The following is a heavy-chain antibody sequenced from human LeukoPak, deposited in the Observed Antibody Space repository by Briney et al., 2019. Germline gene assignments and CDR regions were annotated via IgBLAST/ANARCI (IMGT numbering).Heavy chain of an antibody. D-gene: IGHD2-2*02. J-gene: IGHJ4*02. CDR3: ARHPPRAAIWTQSGYYFDY. CDR1: GGSISSSSYY. V-gene: IGHV4-39*01. CDR2: IYYSGST. Sequence: SETLSLTCTVSGGSISSSSYYWGWIRQPPGKGLEWIGSIYYSGSTYYNPSLKSRVTISVDTSKNQFSLKLSSVTAADTAVYYCARHPPRAAIWTQSGYYFDYWGQGTLVTVSS.